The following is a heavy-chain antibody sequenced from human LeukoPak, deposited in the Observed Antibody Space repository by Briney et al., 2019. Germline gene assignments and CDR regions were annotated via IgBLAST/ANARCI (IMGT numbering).Heavy chain of an antibody. V-gene: IGHV3-23*01. CDR3: AKDRSGSGGSGSYPNWFDP. CDR1: GFTLSSYA. D-gene: IGHD3-10*01. CDR2: ISGSGGST. Sequence: PGGSLRLSCAASGFTLSSYAMSWVRQAPGKGLEWVSAISGSGGSTYYADSVKGRFTISRDNSKNTLYLQMNSLRAEDTAVYYCAKDRSGSGGSGSYPNWFDPWGQGTLVTVSS. J-gene: IGHJ5*02.